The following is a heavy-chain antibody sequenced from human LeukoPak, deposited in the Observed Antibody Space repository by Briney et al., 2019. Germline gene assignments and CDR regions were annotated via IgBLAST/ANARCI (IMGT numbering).Heavy chain of an antibody. D-gene: IGHD2-2*02. CDR1: GFTFSSHG. V-gene: IGHV3-33*01. CDR3: ARDGIVVVPAAINYYYYMDV. Sequence: GGSLRLSCAASGFTFSSHGMHWVRQTPGKGLEWVAFTWYDGSDKYYADSVKGRFTISRDNAKNSLYLQMNSLRAEDTAVYYCARDGIVVVPAAINYYYYMDVWGKGTTVTVSS. J-gene: IGHJ6*03. CDR2: TWYDGSDK.